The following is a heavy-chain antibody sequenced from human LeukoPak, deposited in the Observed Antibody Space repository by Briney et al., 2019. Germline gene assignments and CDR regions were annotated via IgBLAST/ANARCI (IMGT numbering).Heavy chain of an antibody. CDR2: IFLGDSDT. CDR1: GYNFASYW. CDR3: ARGHSSWYFDY. J-gene: IGHJ4*02. D-gene: IGHD6-13*01. V-gene: IGHV5-51*01. Sequence: GESLKISCKGSGYNFASYWIAWVRPMPGKGLEWMGIIFLGDSDTRYSPSFQGQVTISADKSISTAFLQWSSLKASDTAMYYCARGHSSWYFDYWGQGTLLTVSS.